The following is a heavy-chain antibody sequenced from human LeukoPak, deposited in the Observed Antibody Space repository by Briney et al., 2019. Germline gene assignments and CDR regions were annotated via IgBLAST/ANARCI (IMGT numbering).Heavy chain of an antibody. CDR2: IYMGGGT. CDR3: AKSTVAYYYDSSGYYGDFDY. CDR1: GFSVSGNF. D-gene: IGHD3-22*01. V-gene: IGHV3-53*01. J-gene: IGHJ4*02. Sequence: GGSLRLSCVASGFSVSGNFMSWVRQAPGKRLEWVSFIYMGGGTYNADSVKGRFTISRDNSKNTLYLQMNSLRAEDTAVYYCAKSTVAYYYDSSGYYGDFDYWGQGTLVTVSS.